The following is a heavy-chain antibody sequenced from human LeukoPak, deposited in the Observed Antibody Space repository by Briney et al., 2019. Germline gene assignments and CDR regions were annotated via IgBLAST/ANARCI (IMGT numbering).Heavy chain of an antibody. CDR3: ANLGIAAAGRDY. CDR2: IIPIFGTA. D-gene: IGHD6-13*01. V-gene: IGHV1-69*05. J-gene: IGHJ4*02. CDR1: GGTFSSYA. Sequence: SVKVSCKASGGTFSSYAISWVRQAPGQGLEWMGGIIPIFGTANYAQKFQGRVTITTDESTSTAYMELSSLRSEDTAVYYCANLGIAAAGRDYWGQGTLVTVSS.